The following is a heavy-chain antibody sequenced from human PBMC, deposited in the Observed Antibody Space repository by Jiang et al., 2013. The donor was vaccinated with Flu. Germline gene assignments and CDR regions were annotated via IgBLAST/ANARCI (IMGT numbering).Heavy chain of an antibody. CDR3: ARRNPYYYGMDV. J-gene: IGHJ6*02. Sequence: SLKISCKGSGYNFARYWIGWVRQMPGKGLEWMAIIYPDDSDTRYSPSFQGQVTISADKSISTAYLQWSSLKASDTAIYYCARRNPYYYGMDVWGQGTTVTVSS. CDR1: GYNFARYW. V-gene: IGHV5-51*01. CDR2: IYPDDSDT.